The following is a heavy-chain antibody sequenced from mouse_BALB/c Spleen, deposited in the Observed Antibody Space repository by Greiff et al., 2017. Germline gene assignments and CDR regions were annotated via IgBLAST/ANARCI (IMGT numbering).Heavy chain of an antibody. CDR1: GYSITSGYY. V-gene: IGHV3-6*02. Sequence: DVKLQESGPGLVKPSQSLSLTCSVTGYSITSGYYWNWIRQFPGNKLEWMGYISYDGSNNYNPSLKNRISITRDTSKNQFFLKLNSVTTEDTATYYCARDDGYDYDYFDYWGQGTTLTVSS. CDR2: ISYDGSN. CDR3: ARDDGYDYDYFDY. D-gene: IGHD2-4*01. J-gene: IGHJ2*01.